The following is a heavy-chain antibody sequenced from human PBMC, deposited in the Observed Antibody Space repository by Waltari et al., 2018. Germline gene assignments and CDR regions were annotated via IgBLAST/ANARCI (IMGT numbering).Heavy chain of an antibody. Sequence: QVQLVQSGAEVKKPGSSVPVSCKASGGNFRSYGFSWMRQAPGQGLEWMGGTIPIFGTANHAQKFQGRVTITADESTSTVYMELRSLRSDDTAVYYCARDDPEMATPDYWGQGTLVTVSS. D-gene: IGHD5-12*01. V-gene: IGHV1-69*01. CDR1: GGNFRSYG. CDR3: ARDDPEMATPDY. J-gene: IGHJ4*02. CDR2: TIPIFGTA.